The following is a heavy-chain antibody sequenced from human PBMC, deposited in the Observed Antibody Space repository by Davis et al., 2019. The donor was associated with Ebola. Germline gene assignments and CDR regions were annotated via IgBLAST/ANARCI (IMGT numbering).Heavy chain of an antibody. J-gene: IGHJ4*02. D-gene: IGHD3-3*01. Sequence: PGGSLRLSCAASGFTFSNYAMHWVRQAPGKGLAWVAVVSHSEREKFYADSVKGRFTISRDNSENTLYLQMNSLTADDTAVYYCARAVFHEVLDCRGQGTPVTVSS. V-gene: IGHV3-30*04. CDR2: VSHSEREK. CDR3: ARAVFHEVLDC. CDR1: GFTFSNYA.